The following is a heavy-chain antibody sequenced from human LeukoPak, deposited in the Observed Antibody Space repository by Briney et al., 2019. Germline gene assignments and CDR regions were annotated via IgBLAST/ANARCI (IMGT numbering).Heavy chain of an antibody. V-gene: IGHV3-30*04. D-gene: IGHD3-22*01. CDR3: AKEFSGYLASFEY. CDR1: GFTFSSYA. J-gene: IGHJ4*02. CDR2: TSFDGSYK. Sequence: PGGSLRLSCAASGFTFSSYAMHWVRQAPGKGLEWVAMTSFDGSYKNYADSVKGRFTISRDNSKNRLYLQMNSLRAEDTAVYYCAKEFSGYLASFEYWGQGTLVTVSS.